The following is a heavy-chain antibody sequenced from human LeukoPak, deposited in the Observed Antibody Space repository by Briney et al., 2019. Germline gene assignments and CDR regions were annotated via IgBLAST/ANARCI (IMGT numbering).Heavy chain of an antibody. D-gene: IGHD5-12*01. CDR3: ASVTLSAYDGDY. J-gene: IGHJ4*02. CDR2: INPKSGGT. CDR1: GYTFTGYY. V-gene: IGHV1-2*02. Sequence: ASVKVSCKASGYTFTGYYMHWVRQAPGQELEWMGWINPKSGGTNYAQKFQGRVTMTRDTSISTACMELSRLRSDDTAVYYCASVTLSAYDGDYRGQGTLVTVSS.